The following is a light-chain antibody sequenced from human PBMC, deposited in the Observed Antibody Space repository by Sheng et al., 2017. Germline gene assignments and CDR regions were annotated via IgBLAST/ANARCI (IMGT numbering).Light chain of an antibody. CDR2: AAS. J-gene: IGKJ2*03. CDR1: QGISSY. V-gene: IGKV1-9*01. CDR3: QQYHTYYS. Sequence: IQLTQSPSSLSASVGDRVTITCRASQGISSYLAWYQQKPGKAPKLLIYAASTLQSGVPSRFSGSGSGTDFTLTISSLQPEDFATYYCQQYHTYYSFGQGTKLEIK.